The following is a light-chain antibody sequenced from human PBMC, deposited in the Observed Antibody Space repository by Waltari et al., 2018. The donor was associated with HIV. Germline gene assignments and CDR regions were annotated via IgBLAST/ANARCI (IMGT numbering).Light chain of an antibody. J-gene: IGKJ1*01. CDR1: QSVLYSSNNNNH. CDR3: QQYYSTWT. Sequence: DIVMTQSPDSLEVSLGERATINCKSSQSVLYSSNNNNHLAWYQQNVGQPPKLLIYWASTRESCVPDRFSGSVSGTDFTLTISSLQAEDVAIYYCQQYYSTWTFGQGTKVEIK. V-gene: IGKV4-1*01. CDR2: WAS.